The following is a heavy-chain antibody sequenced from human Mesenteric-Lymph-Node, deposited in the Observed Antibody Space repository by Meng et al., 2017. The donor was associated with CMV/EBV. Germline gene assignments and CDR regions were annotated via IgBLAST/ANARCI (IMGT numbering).Heavy chain of an antibody. CDR1: GVIVSRNY. V-gene: IGHV3-30*02. CDR2: IRYDGSNK. Sequence: GGSLRLSCGASGVIVSRNYMNWVRQAPGKGLEWVAFIRYDGSNKYYADSVKGRFTISRDNAKNSLYLQMNSLRAEDTAVYYCASSTSNDYWGQGTLVTVSS. D-gene: IGHD2-2*01. J-gene: IGHJ4*02. CDR3: ASSTSNDY.